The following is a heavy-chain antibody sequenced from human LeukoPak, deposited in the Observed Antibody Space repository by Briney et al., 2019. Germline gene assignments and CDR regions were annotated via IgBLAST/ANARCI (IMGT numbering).Heavy chain of an antibody. CDR2: IRYDGSNK. D-gene: IGHD1/OR15-1a*01. J-gene: IGHJ4*02. Sequence: GGSLRLSCAASGLTFSSFGTHWVRQAPGKGLEWVAFIRYDGSNKYYADSVKGRFTISRDNSKNTLYLQMNSLRAEDTAVYYCAKMHGPTEQYFDYWGQGTLVTVSS. V-gene: IGHV3-30*02. CDR1: GLTFSSFG. CDR3: AKMHGPTEQYFDY.